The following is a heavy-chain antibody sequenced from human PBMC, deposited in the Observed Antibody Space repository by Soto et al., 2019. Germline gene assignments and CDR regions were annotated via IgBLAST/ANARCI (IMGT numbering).Heavy chain of an antibody. J-gene: IGHJ4*02. V-gene: IGHV4-30-4*01. CDR1: GDSISSGDYY. CDR3: ARDRTGDYAFNY. CDR2: ISYSGST. D-gene: IGHD4-17*01. Sequence: QVQLQESGPGLVKPSQTLSLTCTVSGDSISSGDYYWSWIRQPPGKGLEWIGYISYSGSTYYNPSPXSXXTIAVATSKTQFSLRLISVTAADTAVYYCARDRTGDYAFNYWGQGTLVTVSS.